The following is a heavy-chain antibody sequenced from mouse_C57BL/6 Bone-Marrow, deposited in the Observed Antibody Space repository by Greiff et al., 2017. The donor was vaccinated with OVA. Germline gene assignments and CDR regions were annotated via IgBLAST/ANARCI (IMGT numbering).Heavy chain of an antibody. D-gene: IGHD2-4*01. J-gene: IGHJ3*01. Sequence: DVMLVESGGDLVKPGGSLKLSCAASGFTFSSYGMSWVRQTPDKRLEWVATISSGGSYTYYPDSVKGRFTISRDNAKNTLYLQMSSLKSEDTAMYYCARRGDYDRFAYWGQGTLVTVSA. CDR2: ISSGGSYT. V-gene: IGHV5-6*02. CDR1: GFTFSSYG. CDR3: ARRGDYDRFAY.